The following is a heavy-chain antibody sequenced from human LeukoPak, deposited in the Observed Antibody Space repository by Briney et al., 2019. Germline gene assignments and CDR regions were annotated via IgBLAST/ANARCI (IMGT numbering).Heavy chain of an antibody. D-gene: IGHD6-19*01. CDR1: GYTFTSYG. CDR3: ARGYSSGWLSVYYFDY. V-gene: IGHV1-18*01. J-gene: IGHJ4*02. CDR2: ISDYNGNT. Sequence: ASVKVSCKASGYTFTSYGISWVRQAPGQGLEWMGWISDYNGNTNYAQKLQGRVTMTTDTSTSTAYMELRSLRSDDTAVYYCARGYSSGWLSVYYFDYWGQGTLVTVSS.